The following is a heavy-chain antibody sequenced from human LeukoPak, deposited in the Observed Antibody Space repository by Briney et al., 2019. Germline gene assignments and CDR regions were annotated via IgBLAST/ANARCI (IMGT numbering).Heavy chain of an antibody. Sequence: SETLSLTCTVSGGSISSYYWSWIRQPPGKGLEWIRYIYYSGSTNYNPSLKSRVTISVDTSKNQFSLKLSSVTAADTAVYYCARGPRAGRNWFDPWGQGTLVTVSS. CDR1: GGSISSYY. CDR3: ARGPRAGRNWFDP. CDR2: IYYSGST. V-gene: IGHV4-59*01. J-gene: IGHJ5*02. D-gene: IGHD6-25*01.